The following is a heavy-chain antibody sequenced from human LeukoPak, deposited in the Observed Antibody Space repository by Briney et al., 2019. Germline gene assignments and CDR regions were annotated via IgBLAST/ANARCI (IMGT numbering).Heavy chain of an antibody. CDR3: AMGIAAAGIDY. J-gene: IGHJ4*02. CDR2: IYTSGST. D-gene: IGHD6-13*01. Sequence: SETLSLTCTASGGSISSYYWSWIRQPAGKGLEWIGRIYTSGSTNYNPSLKSRVTMSVDTSKNQFSLKLSSVTAADTAVYYCAMGIAAAGIDYWGQGTLVTVSS. CDR1: GGSISSYY. V-gene: IGHV4-4*07.